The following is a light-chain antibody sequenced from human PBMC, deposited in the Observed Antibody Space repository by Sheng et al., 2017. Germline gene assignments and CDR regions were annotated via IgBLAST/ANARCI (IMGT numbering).Light chain of an antibody. J-gene: IGKJ2*03. CDR1: QTISRY. CDR3: QQSYSTPRNS. Sequence: DIQMTQSPSSLSASVGDRVTITCRASQTISRYLNWYQQKPGKAPKLLIYAASSLQSRVPSRFSGSGSGTDFTLTISSLQPEDFATYYCQQSYSTPRNSFGQGTKLEIK. V-gene: IGKV1-39*01. CDR2: AAS.